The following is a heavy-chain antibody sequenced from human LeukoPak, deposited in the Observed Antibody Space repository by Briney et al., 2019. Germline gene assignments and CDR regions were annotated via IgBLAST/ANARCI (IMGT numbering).Heavy chain of an antibody. CDR2: INPNSGGT. CDR3: ARGYYYCYMDV. V-gene: IGHV1-2*02. CDR1: GYTFTPYY. Sequence: APVRASCSPSGYTFTPYYMHWVREAPGQGGEWMGWINPNSGGTNYAQKFQGRVTMTRDTSISTAYMELSRLRSDDTAVYYCARGYYYCYMDVWGKGTTVTVSS. J-gene: IGHJ6*03.